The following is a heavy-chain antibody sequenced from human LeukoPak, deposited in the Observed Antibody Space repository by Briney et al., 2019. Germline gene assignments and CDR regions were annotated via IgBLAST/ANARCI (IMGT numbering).Heavy chain of an antibody. D-gene: IGHD4-17*01. CDR3: ARDKRSVNWFDP. Sequence: GGSLRLSCAASGFTFSSYSMNWVRQAPGKGLEWVSYISSSSSTIYYADSVKGRFTISRDNAKDSLYLQMNSLRAEDTAVYYCARDKRSVNWFDPWGHGTLVTVSS. CDR1: GFTFSSYS. J-gene: IGHJ5*02. V-gene: IGHV3-48*01. CDR2: ISSSSSTI.